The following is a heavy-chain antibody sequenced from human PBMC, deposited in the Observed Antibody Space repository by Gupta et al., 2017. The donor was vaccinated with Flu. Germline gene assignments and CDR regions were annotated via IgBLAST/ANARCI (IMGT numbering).Heavy chain of an antibody. Sequence: QVQLQESGPGLVKPSQTLSLTCTVSGGSISSGSYYWSWIRQPAGKGLEWIGRIYTSGSTNYNPSLKSRVTISVETSKNQVSLKLSSVTAADTAVYYCARSASKLRGLAFDIWGQGTMVTVSS. D-gene: IGHD1-26*01. V-gene: IGHV4-61*02. CDR3: ARSASKLRGLAFDI. CDR2: IYTSGST. CDR1: GGSISSGSYY. J-gene: IGHJ3*02.